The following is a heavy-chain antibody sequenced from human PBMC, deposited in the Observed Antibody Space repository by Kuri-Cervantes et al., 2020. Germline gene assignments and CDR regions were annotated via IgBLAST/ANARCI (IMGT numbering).Heavy chain of an antibody. CDR2: IIPTFGTA. D-gene: IGHD3-10*01. CDR3: ARDRGLLLLWFGESGNYYGMDV. J-gene: IGHJ6*02. V-gene: IGHV1-69*13. CDR1: GGTFSSYA. Sequence: SVKVSCKASGGTFSSYAISWVRQAPGQGPEWMGGIIPTFGTANYAQKFQGRVTITADESTSTAYMELSSLRSEDTAVYYCARDRGLLLLWFGESGNYYGMDVWGQGTTVTVSS.